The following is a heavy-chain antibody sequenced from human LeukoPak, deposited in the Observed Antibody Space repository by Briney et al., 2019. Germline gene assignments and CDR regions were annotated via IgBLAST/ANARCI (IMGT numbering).Heavy chain of an antibody. V-gene: IGHV1-2*02. D-gene: IGHD4-23*01. CDR3: ARDAVDYGGNPYYFDY. CDR1: GYTFTGYY. J-gene: IGHJ4*02. Sequence: ASVNVSCEASGYTFTGYYMHWVRQAPGQGLEWMGWINPNSGGTNYVQKFQGRVTMTRDTSISTAYMELSRLRSDDTAVYYCARDAVDYGGNPYYFDYWGQGTLVTVSS. CDR2: INPNSGGT.